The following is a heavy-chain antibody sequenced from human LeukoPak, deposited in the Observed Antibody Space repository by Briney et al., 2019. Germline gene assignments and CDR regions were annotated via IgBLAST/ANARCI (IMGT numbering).Heavy chain of an antibody. CDR3: ATDTSDQWEPRRAFDI. D-gene: IGHD1-26*01. V-gene: IGHV1-24*01. Sequence: ASVKVSCKVSGYTLTELSMHWVRQAPGKGLEWMGGFDPEDGETIYAQKFQGRVTMTEDTSTDTAYMELSSLRSEDTAVYYCATDTSDQWEPRRAFDIWGQGTMVTVSS. J-gene: IGHJ3*02. CDR2: FDPEDGET. CDR1: GYTLTELS.